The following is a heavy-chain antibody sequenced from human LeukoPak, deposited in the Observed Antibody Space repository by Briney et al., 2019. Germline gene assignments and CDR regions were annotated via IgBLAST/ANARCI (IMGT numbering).Heavy chain of an antibody. J-gene: IGHJ4*02. CDR1: GFTFGSYA. CDR3: AKTSEKVIVTRYYFDY. D-gene: IGHD3-16*02. Sequence: PGGSLRLSCAASGFTFGSYAMSWVRQAPGKGLEWVSAISGSGGSTYYADSVKGRFTISRDNSKNTLYLQMNSLRAEDTAVYYCAKTSEKVIVTRYYFDYWGQGTLVTVSS. CDR2: ISGSGGST. V-gene: IGHV3-23*01.